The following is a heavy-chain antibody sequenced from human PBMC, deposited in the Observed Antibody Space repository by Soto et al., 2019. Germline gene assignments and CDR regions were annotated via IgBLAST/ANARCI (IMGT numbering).Heavy chain of an antibody. CDR1: GFTFRDHA. V-gene: IGHV3-33*01. J-gene: IGHJ6*02. CDR2: IWNDGSNK. CDR3: ARSLFPDVDIYAMDV. Sequence: PGGSLRLSCAASGFTFRDHATHWVRQAPGKGREWLAIIWNDGSNKFYAGSVQGRFTISRDNSKNTVYLQMNTLSAEDTAVYYCARSLFPDVDIYAMDVWGQGTRVTVSS. D-gene: IGHD5-12*01.